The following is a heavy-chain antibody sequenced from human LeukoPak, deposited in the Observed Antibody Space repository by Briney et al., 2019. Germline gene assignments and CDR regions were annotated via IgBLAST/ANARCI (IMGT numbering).Heavy chain of an antibody. J-gene: IGHJ4*02. CDR2: ISWNSGSI. Sequence: GGSLRLSCAASGSSFDDYAMHWVRQAPGKGLEWVSGISWNSGSIGYADSVKGRFTISRDNAKNSLYLQMNSLRAEDTALYYCAKGYSRSWYGAIDYWGQGTLVTVSS. CDR1: GSSFDDYA. CDR3: AKGYSRSWYGAIDY. D-gene: IGHD6-13*01. V-gene: IGHV3-9*01.